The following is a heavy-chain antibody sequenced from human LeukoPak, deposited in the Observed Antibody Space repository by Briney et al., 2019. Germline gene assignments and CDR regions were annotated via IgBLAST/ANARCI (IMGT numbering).Heavy chain of an antibody. Sequence: GASVKVSCKASGFTFTDYDINWVRQAPGQGLEWMGWLNPKSGDTGYAQKFQGRVAMTRNTSISTAYMELSSLRSDDTAVYYCARGDIAVAGPQAFDIWGQGTMVTVSS. CDR1: GFTFTDYD. V-gene: IGHV1-8*01. D-gene: IGHD6-19*01. CDR3: ARGDIAVAGPQAFDI. CDR2: LNPKSGDT. J-gene: IGHJ3*02.